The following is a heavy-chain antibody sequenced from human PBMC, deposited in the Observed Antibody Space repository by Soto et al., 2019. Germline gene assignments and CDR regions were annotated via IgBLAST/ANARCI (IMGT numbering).Heavy chain of an antibody. Sequence: SETLSLTCTVSGGSISSSSYYWGWIRQPPGKGLEWIGSIYYSGSTYYNPSLKSRVTISVDTSKNQFSLKLSSVTAADTAVYYCARLEYYDILTGYSQNWFDPWGQGTLVTVSS. V-gene: IGHV4-39*01. CDR2: IYYSGST. J-gene: IGHJ5*02. CDR3: ARLEYYDILTGYSQNWFDP. D-gene: IGHD3-9*01. CDR1: GGSISSSSYY.